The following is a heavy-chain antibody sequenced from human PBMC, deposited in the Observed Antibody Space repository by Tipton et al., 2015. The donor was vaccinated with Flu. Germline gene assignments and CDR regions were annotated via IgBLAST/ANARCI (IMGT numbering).Heavy chain of an antibody. CDR2: ISYDGSNK. Sequence: SLRLSCAASGFTFSSYGMHWVRQAPGKGLEWVAVISYDGSNKYYADSVKGRFTISRDNSKNTLYLQMNSLRAEDTAVYYCAKSGTAMVSGGDYWGQGTLVTVSS. CDR3: AKSGTAMVSGGDY. J-gene: IGHJ4*02. D-gene: IGHD5-18*01. CDR1: GFTFSSYG. V-gene: IGHV3-30*18.